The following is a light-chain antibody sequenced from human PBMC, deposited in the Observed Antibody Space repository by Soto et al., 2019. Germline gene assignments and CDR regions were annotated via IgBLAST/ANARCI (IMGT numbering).Light chain of an antibody. CDR1: TSNIGAGYD. Sequence: QSVLTQPPSVSGAPGQRVTISCTGGTSNIGAGYDVHWYLQLPGTAPKLLIYGNSNRPSGVPDRFSGSKSDTSASLAITGRQAEDEVDYHCQSYDISLSGWVFGGGTQLTVL. CDR3: QSYDISLSGWV. J-gene: IGLJ7*01. CDR2: GNS. V-gene: IGLV1-40*01.